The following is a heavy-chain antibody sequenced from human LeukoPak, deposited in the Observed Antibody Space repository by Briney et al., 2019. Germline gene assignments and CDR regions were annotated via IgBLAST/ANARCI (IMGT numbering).Heavy chain of an antibody. J-gene: IGHJ4*02. CDR2: VSGRGDTT. CDR3: AKGPVVPMATYFFDF. CDR1: GFTFSSYA. V-gene: IGHV3-23*01. D-gene: IGHD2-2*01. Sequence: GGSLRLSCAASGFTFSSYAMTWVRQAPGKGLEWVSAVSGRGDTTYYADSVQGRFSISRDNSKNTLYVQMNSMSPEDTAIYYCAKGPVVPMATYFFDFWGPGTLVIVSS.